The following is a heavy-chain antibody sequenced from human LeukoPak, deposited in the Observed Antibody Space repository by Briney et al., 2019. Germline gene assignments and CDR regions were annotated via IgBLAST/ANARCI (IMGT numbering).Heavy chain of an antibody. CDR2: IYHSGST. J-gene: IGHJ4*02. CDR1: GGSISSYY. V-gene: IGHV4-59*08. CDR3: ARTRGAAGDYYDSSGYYGY. D-gene: IGHD3-22*01. Sequence: SETLSLTCTVSGGSISSYYWTWIRQPPGKGLEWIGSIYHSGSTYYNPSLKSRVTISVDTSKNQFSLRLSSVTAADTAVYYCARTRGAAGDYYDSSGYYGYWGQGTLVTVSS.